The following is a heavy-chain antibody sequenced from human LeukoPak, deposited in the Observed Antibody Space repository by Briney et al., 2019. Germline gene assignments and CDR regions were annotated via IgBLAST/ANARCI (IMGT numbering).Heavy chain of an antibody. CDR2: ISGSGGST. D-gene: IGHD2-15*01. J-gene: IGHJ4*02. V-gene: IGHV3-23*01. CDR1: GFTFSSYA. CDR3: AKLTGYCSGGSCYPIDY. Sequence: GGSLRLSCAASGFTFSSYAMSWVRQAPGEGLEWVSAISGSGGSTYYADSVKGRFTISRDNSKNTLYLQMNSLRAEDTAVYYSAKLTGYCSGGSCYPIDYWGQGTLVTVSS.